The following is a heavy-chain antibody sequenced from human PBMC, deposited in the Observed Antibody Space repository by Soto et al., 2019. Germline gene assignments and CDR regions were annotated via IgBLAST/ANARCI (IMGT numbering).Heavy chain of an antibody. CDR2: IKNDGSRI. Sequence: GGSLRLSCSASGVSFSPYWMHWVRQVPGKGLVWVSRIKNDGSRITYADSVKGRFTISRDSAKNTLYLQMNSLRAEDTALYYCTIRGTGTIRDVDYWGQGTLVTVSS. D-gene: IGHD1-7*01. V-gene: IGHV3-74*03. CDR1: GVSFSPYW. CDR3: TIRGTGTIRDVDY. J-gene: IGHJ4*02.